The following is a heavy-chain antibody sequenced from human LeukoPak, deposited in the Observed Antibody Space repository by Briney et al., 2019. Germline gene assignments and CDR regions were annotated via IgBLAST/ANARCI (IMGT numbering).Heavy chain of an antibody. CDR1: GGSISSSSYY. CDR3: ARVYYDFWSGSTDY. D-gene: IGHD3-3*01. CDR2: IYYSGST. J-gene: IGHJ4*02. V-gene: IGHV4-39*01. Sequence: SETLSLTCTVSGGSISSSSYYWGWIRQPPGKGLEWIGSIYYSGSTYYNPSLKSRVTISVDTSKNQFSLKLCSVTAADTAVYYCARVYYDFWSGSTDYWGQGTLVTVSS.